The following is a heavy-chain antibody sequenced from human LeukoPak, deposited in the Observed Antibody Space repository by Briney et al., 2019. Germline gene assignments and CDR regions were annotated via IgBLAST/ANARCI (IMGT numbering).Heavy chain of an antibody. CDR1: GFTFSKDW. J-gene: IGHJ3*02. CDR3: ARAPDYYGSGSYLGAFDI. V-gene: IGHV3-53*01. D-gene: IGHD3-10*01. CDR2: IYSGGST. Sequence: GGSLRLSCAASGFTFSKDWMSWVRQAPGKGLEWVSVIYSGGSTYYADSVKGRFTISRDNSKNTLYLQMNSLRAEDTAVYYCARAPDYYGSGSYLGAFDIWGQGTMVTVSS.